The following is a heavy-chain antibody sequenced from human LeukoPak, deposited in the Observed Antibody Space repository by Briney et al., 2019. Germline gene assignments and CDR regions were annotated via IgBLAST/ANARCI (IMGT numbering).Heavy chain of an antibody. CDR1: GVTVSSNY. J-gene: IGHJ4*02. Sequence: GGSLRLFCAASGVTVSSNYMSWVRQAPGKGLEWVSVIYSGGTIYYADSVKGRFTISRDNSKNTLYLQMNSLRAGDTALYYCASSRVAAAGKDYRNFDYWGQGTLVTVSS. V-gene: IGHV3-53*01. D-gene: IGHD6-13*01. CDR2: IYSGGTI. CDR3: ASSRVAAAGKDYRNFDY.